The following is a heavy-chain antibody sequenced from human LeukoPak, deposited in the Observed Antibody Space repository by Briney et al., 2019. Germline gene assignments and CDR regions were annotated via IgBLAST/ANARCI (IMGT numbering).Heavy chain of an antibody. Sequence: GASVKVSCKASGYTFSGYHMHWVRHAPGQGLEWMGWINPNIGGTNYAQKFQGRVTMTRDTSISTAYMEQSRLRSDDTAVDYCARDRENYDSSGYYYLYYFDYWGQGTLVTVSS. V-gene: IGHV1-2*02. CDR1: GYTFSGYH. CDR2: INPNIGGT. D-gene: IGHD3-22*01. J-gene: IGHJ4*02. CDR3: ARDRENYDSSGYYYLYYFDY.